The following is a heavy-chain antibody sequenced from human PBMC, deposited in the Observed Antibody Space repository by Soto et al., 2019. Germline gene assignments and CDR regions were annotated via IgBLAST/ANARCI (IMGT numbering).Heavy chain of an antibody. V-gene: IGHV4-4*02. Sequence: SESLSLTCAVSGGSISSSNWWSWVRQPPGKGLEWIGEIYHSGSTNYNPSLKSRVTISVDKSKNQFSLKLSSVTAADTAVYYCARDRVGYYYDSSGYYPGFDYWGQGTLVTVSS. CDR3: ARDRVGYYYDSSGYYPGFDY. CDR1: GGSISSSNW. J-gene: IGHJ4*02. D-gene: IGHD3-22*01. CDR2: IYHSGST.